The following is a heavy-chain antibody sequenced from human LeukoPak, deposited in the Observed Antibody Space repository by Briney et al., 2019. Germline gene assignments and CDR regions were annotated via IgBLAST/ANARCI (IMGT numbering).Heavy chain of an antibody. CDR3: ARAARGWTRFGLVY. CDR1: GGSFSGYY. CDR2: INHSGST. J-gene: IGHJ4*02. Sequence: PSETLSLTCAVYGGSFSGYYWSWIRQPPGKGLEWIGEINHSGSTNYNPSLKSRVTISVDTSKNQFSLKLSSVTAADTAVYYCARAARGWTRFGLVYRGQGTLVTVSS. V-gene: IGHV4-34*01. D-gene: IGHD3-16*01.